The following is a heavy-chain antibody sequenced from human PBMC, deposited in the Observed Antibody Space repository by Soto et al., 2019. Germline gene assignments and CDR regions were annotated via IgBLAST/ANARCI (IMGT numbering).Heavy chain of an antibody. Sequence: SGPTLVNPTESLTLTCTVSGFSRSNARMGVSWIRQPPGKALEWLAHIFSNDEKSYSTSLKSRLTISKDTSKSQVVLTMTNMDPVDTATYYCARTLDSGSYSRYFDYWGQGTLVTVYS. CDR3: ARTLDSGSYSRYFDY. J-gene: IGHJ4*02. V-gene: IGHV2-26*01. CDR2: IFSNDEK. CDR1: GFSRSNARMG. D-gene: IGHD1-26*01.